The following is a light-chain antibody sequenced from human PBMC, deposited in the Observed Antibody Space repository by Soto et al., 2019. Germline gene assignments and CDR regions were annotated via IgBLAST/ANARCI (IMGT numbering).Light chain of an antibody. CDR3: SLYTTSSTWV. Sequence: QSALTQPPSVSGSPGQSVTISCTGTSSDVGSHNRVSWYQQPPGTAPKLMIYEVSNRPSGVPDRFSGSKSGNTAALTISGLQAEDEADYYCSLYTTSSTWVFGGGTQLTVL. V-gene: IGLV2-18*01. J-gene: IGLJ3*02. CDR1: SSDVGSHNR. CDR2: EVS.